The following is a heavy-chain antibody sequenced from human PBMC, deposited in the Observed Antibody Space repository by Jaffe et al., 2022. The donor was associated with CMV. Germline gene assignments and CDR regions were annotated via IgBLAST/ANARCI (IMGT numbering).Heavy chain of an antibody. CDR2: IYYSGST. J-gene: IGHJ4*02. D-gene: IGHD6-13*01. Sequence: QVQLQESGPGLVKPSETLSLTCTVSGGSISSYYWSWIRQPPGKGLEWIGYIYYSGSTNYNPSLKSRVTISVDTSKNQFSLKLSSVTAADTAVYYCARSSSSWLIDYWGQGTLVTVSS. CDR3: ARSSSSWLIDY. V-gene: IGHV4-59*01. CDR1: GGSISSYY.